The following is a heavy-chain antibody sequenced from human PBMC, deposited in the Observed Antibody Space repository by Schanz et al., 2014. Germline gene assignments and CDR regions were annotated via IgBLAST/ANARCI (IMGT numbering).Heavy chain of an antibody. CDR3: ASDFWSGYSHYYYGLDV. J-gene: IGHJ6*02. Sequence: QVQLLESGGGLFKPGGSLRLSCAGSGFTFADYYMTWIRQAPGKGLEWISYVSSYDTTVSYADSVKGRFTISRDNAKNSVYLQMNSLRVEDTAVYYCASDFWSGYSHYYYGLDVWGQGTTVTVSS. CDR2: VSSYDTTV. D-gene: IGHD3-3*01. CDR1: GFTFADYY. V-gene: IGHV3-11*01.